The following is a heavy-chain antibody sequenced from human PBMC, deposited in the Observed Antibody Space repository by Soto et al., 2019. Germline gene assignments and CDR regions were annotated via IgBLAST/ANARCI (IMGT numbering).Heavy chain of an antibody. D-gene: IGHD2-21*02. Sequence: QVQLVQSGAEVKKPGASVKVSCKASGDTFTDYYIHWVRQAPGQGLEWMGTVNPSGGHTTQPQHFLGSVTRNRDTSTSTPYMELTSLTSEDTAVYYCARGGHVVVVTAALDYWGQGTLVTVSS. CDR1: GDTFTDYY. CDR3: ARGGHVVVVTAALDY. CDR2: VNPSGGHT. J-gene: IGHJ4*02. V-gene: IGHV1-46*01.